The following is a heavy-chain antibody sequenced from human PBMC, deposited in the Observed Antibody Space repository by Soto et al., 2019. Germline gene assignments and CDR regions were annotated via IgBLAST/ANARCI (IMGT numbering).Heavy chain of an antibody. D-gene: IGHD3-22*01. CDR3: ARDRGPSSGYYPYWFDP. V-gene: IGHV1-69*12. Sequence: QVQLVQSGAEVKKPGSSVKVSCKASGGTFSSYAISWVRQAPGQGLEWMGEIIPILGTANYAQKFQGRVTITAXXSXSXXYMELSSLRSEDTAVYYCARDRGPSSGYYPYWFDPWGQGTLVTVSS. J-gene: IGHJ5*02. CDR1: GGTFSSYA. CDR2: IIPILGTA.